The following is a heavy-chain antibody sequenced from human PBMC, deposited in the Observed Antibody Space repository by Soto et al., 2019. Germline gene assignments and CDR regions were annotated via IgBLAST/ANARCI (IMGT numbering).Heavy chain of an antibody. J-gene: IGHJ4*02. V-gene: IGHV3-23*01. Sequence: EVQLLESGGGLVQPGGSLRLSCAASGFTFGAYDLSWVRQPPGKGLEWVSSITNNGGRSHFADSVRGRFTISRDNSKDTLYLQMNSLRVEDTAVYYCAKTPLGGCCARGCPDYWGQGTLVTVSS. CDR2: ITNNGGRS. CDR3: AKTPLGGCCARGCPDY. D-gene: IGHD2-15*01. CDR1: GFTFGAYD.